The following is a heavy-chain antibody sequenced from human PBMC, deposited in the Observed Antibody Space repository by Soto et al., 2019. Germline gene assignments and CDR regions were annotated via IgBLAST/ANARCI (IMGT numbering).Heavy chain of an antibody. D-gene: IGHD5-12*01. V-gene: IGHV3-7*05. J-gene: IGHJ4*02. CDR3: AGGTGYIHDY. CDR2: IRQDGSER. CDR1: EFTFSSYW. Sequence: EVQLVESGGGLVQPGGSLRLSCAVSEFTFSSYWMNWVRQAPGKGLEWVANIRQDGSERFYVDSVKGRFTISRDNAKNLLFLQMNNLRAEDSAVYFCAGGTGYIHDYGGQGTLVVVSS.